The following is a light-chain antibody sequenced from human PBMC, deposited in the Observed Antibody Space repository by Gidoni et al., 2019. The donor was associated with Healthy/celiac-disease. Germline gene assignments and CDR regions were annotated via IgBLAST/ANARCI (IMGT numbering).Light chain of an antibody. V-gene: IGKV3-15*01. CDR3: QQYNNWLQT. J-gene: IGKJ1*01. Sequence: EIVMTQSPATLSVSPGERATLSCRASQSVSSNLAWYHQKPGQAPRLLIYCASTRATGIPARFSGSGSGTEFTLTISSLQSEDFAVYYCQQYNNWLQTFGQGTKVEIK. CDR1: QSVSSN. CDR2: CAS.